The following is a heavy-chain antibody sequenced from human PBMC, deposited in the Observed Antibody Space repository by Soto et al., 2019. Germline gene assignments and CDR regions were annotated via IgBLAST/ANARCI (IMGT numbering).Heavy chain of an antibody. Sequence: GASVKVSCKASGYTFTGYYMHWVRQAPGQGLEWMGWINPNSGGTNYAQKFQGWVTMTRDTSISTAYMELSRLRSDDTAVYYCARETLWFGESYYYYYMDVWGKGTTVTVSS. J-gene: IGHJ6*03. D-gene: IGHD3-10*01. CDR1: GYTFTGYY. CDR2: INPNSGGT. CDR3: ARETLWFGESYYYYYMDV. V-gene: IGHV1-2*04.